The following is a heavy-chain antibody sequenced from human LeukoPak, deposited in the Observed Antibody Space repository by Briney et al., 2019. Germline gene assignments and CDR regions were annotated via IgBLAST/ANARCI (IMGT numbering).Heavy chain of an antibody. J-gene: IGHJ5*02. V-gene: IGHV4-34*01. CDR2: INHSGST. CDR1: GGSFSGYY. Sequence: SETLSLTCAVYGGSFSGYYWSWIRQPPGKGREWIGEINHSGSTNYNPSLKSRVTISVDTSKNQFSLKLSSVTAADTAVYYCARASGATDWFDPWGQGTLVTVSS. CDR3: ARASGATDWFDP.